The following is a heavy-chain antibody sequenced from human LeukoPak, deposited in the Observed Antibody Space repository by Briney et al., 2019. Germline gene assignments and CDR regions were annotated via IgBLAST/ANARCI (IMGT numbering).Heavy chain of an antibody. CDR2: IYTSGST. V-gene: IGHV4-61*02. CDR3: ASGFGEFNKRYYYYYYMDV. CDR1: GGSISSGSYY. D-gene: IGHD3-10*01. Sequence: PSETLSLTCTVSGGSISSGSYYWSWIRQPAGKGLEWIGRIYTSGSTNYNPSLKSRVTISVDTSKNQFSLKLSSVTAADTAVYYCASGFGEFNKRYYYYYYMDVWGKGTTVTISS. J-gene: IGHJ6*03.